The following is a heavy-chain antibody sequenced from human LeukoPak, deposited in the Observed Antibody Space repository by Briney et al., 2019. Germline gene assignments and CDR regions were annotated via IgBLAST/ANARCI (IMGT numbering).Heavy chain of an antibody. CDR3: ARSGGSGTYYDGSFDY. D-gene: IGHD1-26*01. J-gene: IGHJ4*02. V-gene: IGHV4-4*07. CDR2: IYTSGST. CDR1: GGSITSDY. Sequence: SETLSLTCTVSGGSITSDYWSWVRQPPREGLEWIWRIYTSGSTNYNPSLKSRVTMSVDTSRNHFSLKMSSVTATDTAVYYCARSGGSGTYYDGSFDYWGQGTLVTVSS.